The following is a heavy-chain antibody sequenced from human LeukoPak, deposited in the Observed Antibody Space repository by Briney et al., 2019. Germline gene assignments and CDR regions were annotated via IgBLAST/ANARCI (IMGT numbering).Heavy chain of an antibody. D-gene: IGHD3-22*01. J-gene: IGHJ3*02. CDR1: GDSISSGDYY. CDR3: ARGPYSYDSSGAFDI. CDR2: ISSSGST. Sequence: SETLSLTCTVSGDSISSGDYYWSWIRQPAGKGLEWIGRISSSGSTNYNPSLKSRVTISVDTSKDQFSLKLSSVTAADTAVYFCARGPYSYDSSGAFDIWGQGTMVTVSS. V-gene: IGHV4-61*02.